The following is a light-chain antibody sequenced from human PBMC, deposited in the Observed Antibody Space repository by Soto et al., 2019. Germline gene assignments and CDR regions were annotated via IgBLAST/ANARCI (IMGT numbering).Light chain of an antibody. CDR3: QQYNSYSGT. J-gene: IGKJ1*01. CDR1: QSISAW. V-gene: IGKV1-5*03. CDR2: KAS. Sequence: IPMTQSPSTLSASVGDRVTITCRASQSISAWLAWYQQKPGKAPKLLIYKASSLESGVPSRFSGSGSGTEFTLTISSLQPDDFGTYYCQQYNSYSGTFGQGTRVEIK.